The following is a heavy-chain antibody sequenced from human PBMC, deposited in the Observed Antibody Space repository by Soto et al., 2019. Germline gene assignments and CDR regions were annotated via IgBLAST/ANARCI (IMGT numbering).Heavy chain of an antibody. J-gene: IGHJ5*01. D-gene: IGHD6-13*01. CDR3: ARDPQRLFYSSSWLNLFDS. CDR1: GGTFSSYS. Sequence: GASVKVSCKASGGTFSSYSISWVRQAPGQGLEWMGWINAGNGNTKYSQKFQGRVTITRDTSASTAYMELSSLRSEDTAVYYCARDPQRLFYSSSWLNLFDSWGQGSLVTVSS. V-gene: IGHV1-3*01. CDR2: INAGNGNT.